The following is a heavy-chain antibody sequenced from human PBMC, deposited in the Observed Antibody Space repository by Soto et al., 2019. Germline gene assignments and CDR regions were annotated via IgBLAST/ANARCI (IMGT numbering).Heavy chain of an antibody. CDR3: ARIGGYHGPLDY. CDR1: GVSISSYF. J-gene: IGHJ4*02. Sequence: SETLSLTCSVSGVSISSYFWSWIRQAPGRGPEWIGYTYHRGSTNYSPSLKSRVAISLDTSENQFSLKVNSVTAADTAVYYCARIGGYHGPLDYWGQGTPVTVSS. V-gene: IGHV4-59*01. D-gene: IGHD6-25*01. CDR2: TYHRGST.